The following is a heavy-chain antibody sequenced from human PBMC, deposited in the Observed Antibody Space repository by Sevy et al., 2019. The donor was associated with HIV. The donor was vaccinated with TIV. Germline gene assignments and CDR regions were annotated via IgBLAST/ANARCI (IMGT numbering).Heavy chain of an antibody. CDR1: GFIFTGYH. V-gene: IGHV1-2*02. CDR2: INPNTGAT. CDR3: ARGGLLFGESHFDY. D-gene: IGHD3-10*01. J-gene: IGHJ4*02. Sequence: ASVKGSCTTSGFIFTGYHIHWVRQAPGQGLEWMGWINPNTGATKYTENFQDKISVTRDTSINTAYLEVTRLKSDDTAVYYCARGGLLFGESHFDYWGQGTLVTVSS.